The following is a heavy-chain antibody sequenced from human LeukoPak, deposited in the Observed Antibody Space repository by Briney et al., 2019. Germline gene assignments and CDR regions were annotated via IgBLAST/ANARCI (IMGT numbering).Heavy chain of an antibody. CDR1: GFTFSSYW. CDR2: INSDGSST. V-gene: IGHV3-74*01. Sequence: GGSLRLSCAASGFTFSSYWMHWVRQAPGKGLVWVSRINSDGSSTSYADSVKGRFTISRDNSKNTLYLQMNSLRAEDTAVYYCARPHFQYFDWLLGDWGQGTLVTVSS. D-gene: IGHD3-9*01. CDR3: ARPHFQYFDWLLGD. J-gene: IGHJ4*02.